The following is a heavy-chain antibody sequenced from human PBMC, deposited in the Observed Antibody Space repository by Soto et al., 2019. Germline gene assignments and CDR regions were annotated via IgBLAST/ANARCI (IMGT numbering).Heavy chain of an antibody. Sequence: EVQLLESGGGLVQPGGSLRLSCAASGFTFSSYAMSWVRQAPGKGLEWVSAISGSGGSTYYADSVKGRFTISRDNSKNTLYLHMNSRRAEDTAVYYCAKGADYDFWSGYFGATGGHGWGYYYGMDVWGQGTTVTVSS. D-gene: IGHD3-3*01. CDR3: AKGADYDFWSGYFGATGGHGWGYYYGMDV. CDR1: GFTFSSYA. CDR2: ISGSGGST. V-gene: IGHV3-23*01. J-gene: IGHJ6*02.